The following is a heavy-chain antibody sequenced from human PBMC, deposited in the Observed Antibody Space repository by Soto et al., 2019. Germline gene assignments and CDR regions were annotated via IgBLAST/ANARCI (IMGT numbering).Heavy chain of an antibody. CDR1: GFTFSSYA. CDR3: ATSPHYYDSSGYYFFDY. V-gene: IGHV3-23*01. CDR2: ISGSGGST. Sequence: EVQLLESGGGLVQPGGSLRLSCAASGFTFSSYAMSWVRQAPGKGLEWVSAISGSGGSTYYAYSVKGRFTISRDNSKNTLYLQMNSLRAEDTAVYYCATSPHYYDSSGYYFFDYWGQGTLVTVSS. J-gene: IGHJ4*02. D-gene: IGHD3-22*01.